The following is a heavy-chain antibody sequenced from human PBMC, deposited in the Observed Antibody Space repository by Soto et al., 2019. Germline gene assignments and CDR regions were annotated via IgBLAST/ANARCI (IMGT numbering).Heavy chain of an antibody. J-gene: IGHJ4*02. CDR2: ISTSSTI. CDR3: AKVLRYFDWLLDALDY. Sequence: GGSLRLSCAASGFTFSSYSMNWVRQAPGKGLEWVSYISTSSTIYYAGSVKGRFTISRDNSKNTLYLQMNSLRAEDTAVYYCAKVLRYFDWLLDALDYWGQGTLVTVSS. D-gene: IGHD3-9*01. V-gene: IGHV3-48*01. CDR1: GFTFSSYS.